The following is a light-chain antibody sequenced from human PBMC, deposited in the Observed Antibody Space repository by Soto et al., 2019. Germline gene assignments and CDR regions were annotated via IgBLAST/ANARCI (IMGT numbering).Light chain of an antibody. CDR1: SSDVGGYNY. V-gene: IGLV2-14*01. CDR3: RSYTSSSTVA. CDR2: DVS. Sequence: QSALTQPASVSGSPGQSITISCTGTSSDVGGYNYVSWYQQHPGKAPKLMIYDVSNRPSGVSNRFSASKSGNTASLTISGLQAEDEADYYCRSYTSSSTVAFGRGTQLTVL. J-gene: IGLJ2*01.